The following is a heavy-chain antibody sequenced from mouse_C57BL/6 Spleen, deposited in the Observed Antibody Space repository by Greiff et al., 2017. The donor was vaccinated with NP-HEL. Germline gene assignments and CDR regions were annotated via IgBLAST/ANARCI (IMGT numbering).Heavy chain of an antibody. CDR2: IRNKANGYTT. CDR1: GFTFTDYY. Sequence: EVQLVESGGGLVQPGGSLSLSCAASGFTFTDYYMSWVRQPPGKALEWLGFIRNKANGYTTEYSASVKGRFTISRDNSQSILYLQMNALRAEDSATYYCASLLFNWYFDVWGTGTTVTVSS. J-gene: IGHJ1*03. D-gene: IGHD2-1*01. V-gene: IGHV7-3*01. CDR3: ASLLFNWYFDV.